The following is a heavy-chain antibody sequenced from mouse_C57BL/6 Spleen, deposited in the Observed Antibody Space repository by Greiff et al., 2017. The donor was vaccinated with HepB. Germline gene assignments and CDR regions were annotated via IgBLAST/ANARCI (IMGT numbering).Heavy chain of an antibody. J-gene: IGHJ4*01. Sequence: DVMLVESGGGLVKPGGSLKLSCAASGFTFSDYGMHWVRQAPEKGLEWVAYISSGSSTIYYADTVKGRFTISRDNAKNTLFLQMTSLRSEDTAMYYCASAYLYAMDYWGQGTSVTVSS. CDR2: ISSGSSTI. CDR1: GFTFSDYG. V-gene: IGHV5-17*01. D-gene: IGHD5-5*01. CDR3: ASAYLYAMDY.